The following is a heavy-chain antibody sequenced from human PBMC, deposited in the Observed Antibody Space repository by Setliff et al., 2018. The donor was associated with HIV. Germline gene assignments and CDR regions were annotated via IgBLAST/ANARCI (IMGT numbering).Heavy chain of an antibody. V-gene: IGHV3-7*05. Sequence: GGSLRLSCVASGFPFSNFWMSWVRQAPGKGLEWVANIKEDGSERYYVDSVKGRFTISRDNAKNSLYLQINSLRAEDTAMYYCATDPHRRDGYNFDSWGQGTLVTVSS. CDR1: GFPFSNFW. CDR3: ATDPHRRDGYNFDS. CDR2: IKEDGSER. D-gene: IGHD2-21*02. J-gene: IGHJ4*02.